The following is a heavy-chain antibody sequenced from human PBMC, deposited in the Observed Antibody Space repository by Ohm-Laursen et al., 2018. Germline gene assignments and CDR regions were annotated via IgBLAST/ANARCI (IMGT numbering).Heavy chain of an antibody. CDR2: ISGSGGST. CDR1: GFTFSSYW. D-gene: IGHD3-22*01. J-gene: IGHJ4*02. V-gene: IGHV3-23*01. CDR3: AKGRDYYDSSGYQY. Sequence: GSLRLSCSASGFTFSSYWMSWVRQAPGKGLEWVSAISGSGGSTYYADSVKGRFTISRDNSKNTLYLQMNSLRAEDTAVYYCAKGRDYYDSSGYQYWGQGTLVTVSS.